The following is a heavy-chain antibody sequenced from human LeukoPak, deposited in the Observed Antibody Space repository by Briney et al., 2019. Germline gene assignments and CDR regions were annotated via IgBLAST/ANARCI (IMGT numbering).Heavy chain of an antibody. CDR2: ISGSGGSP. V-gene: IGHV3-23*01. J-gene: IGHJ4*02. CDR3: ARVYCSGGSCYDQTFDY. CDR1: GFTFSSYT. Sequence: GGSLRLSCAASGFTFSSYTMSWVRQAPGKGLEWVSAISGSGGSPYYADAVKGRFTISRDNSKNTLYLQMNSLRAEDTAVYYCARVYCSGGSCYDQTFDYWGQGTLVTVSS. D-gene: IGHD2-15*01.